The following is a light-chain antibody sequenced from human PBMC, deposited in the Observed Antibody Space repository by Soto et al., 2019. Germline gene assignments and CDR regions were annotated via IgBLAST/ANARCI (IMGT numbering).Light chain of an antibody. V-gene: IGLV1-47*01. Sequence: QSVLTQPPSASRTPRQGVTISCSGSSSNIGSNYVYWYQQLPGTAPKLLIYRNNQRPSGVPDRFSGSKSGTSASLAISGLRSEDEADYYCAAWDDSLTYVFGTGTKVTVL. CDR2: RNN. CDR3: AAWDDSLTYV. J-gene: IGLJ1*01. CDR1: SSNIGSNY.